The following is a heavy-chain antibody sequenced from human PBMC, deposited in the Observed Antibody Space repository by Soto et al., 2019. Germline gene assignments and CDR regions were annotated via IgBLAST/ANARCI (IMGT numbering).Heavy chain of an antibody. CDR3: ARAPYSGYELDY. J-gene: IGHJ4*02. D-gene: IGHD5-12*01. CDR1: GFTFTSFT. Sequence: EVQLVESGGGLVKPGGSLRLSCAASGFTFTSFTMNWVRQAPGKGLEWVSSSSSSGSYIYYADSVKGRFTISRDNAKNSLYLQMNSLRAEDTAVYYCARAPYSGYELDYWGQGTLVTVFS. V-gene: IGHV3-21*01. CDR2: SSSSGSYI.